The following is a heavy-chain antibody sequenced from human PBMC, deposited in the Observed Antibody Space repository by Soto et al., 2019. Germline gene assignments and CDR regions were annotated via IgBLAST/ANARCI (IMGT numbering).Heavy chain of an antibody. D-gene: IGHD6-6*01. J-gene: IGHJ4*02. V-gene: IGHV4-39*01. CDR1: GGSIGSSSYY. CDR2: IYYSGST. Sequence: SETLCLTCTVSGGSIGSSSYYWGWIRQTPGKGLEWIGSIYYSGSTYYNPSLKSRVTISVDTSKNQFSLKLSSVTAADTAVYYCARREQHMGSSGLFDYWGQGTLVIVSS. CDR3: ARREQHMGSSGLFDY.